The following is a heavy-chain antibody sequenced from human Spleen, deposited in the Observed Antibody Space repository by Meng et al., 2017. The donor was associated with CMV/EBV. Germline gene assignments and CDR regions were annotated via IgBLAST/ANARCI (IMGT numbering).Heavy chain of an antibody. Sequence: ASVKVSCKASGCTFTAHYFHWVRQAPGQGLEWMGWIHPHRGDTNYAQQFQGRVTLTRDTSINTGYTELTRLTSDDTAVYYCARDNNWGPDYWGQGTLVTVSS. CDR1: GCTFTAHY. CDR3: ARDNNWGPDY. V-gene: IGHV1-2*02. D-gene: IGHD7-27*01. J-gene: IGHJ4*02. CDR2: IHPHRGDT.